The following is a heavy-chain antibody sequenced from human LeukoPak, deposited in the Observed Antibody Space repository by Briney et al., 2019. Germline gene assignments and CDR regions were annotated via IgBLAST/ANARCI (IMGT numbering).Heavy chain of an antibody. V-gene: IGHV1-2*06. CDR3: ARDLVGGIWSAAF. CDR2: INPNSGGT. D-gene: IGHD3-3*01. CDR1: GYTFTGYY. J-gene: IGHJ4*02. Sequence: ASVKVSCKASGYTFTGYYMHWVRQAPGQGLEWMGRINPNSGGTNYAQKFQGRVTMTRDTSISTAYMELSSLRSDDTAMYYCARDLVGGIWSAAFWGQGTLVTVSS.